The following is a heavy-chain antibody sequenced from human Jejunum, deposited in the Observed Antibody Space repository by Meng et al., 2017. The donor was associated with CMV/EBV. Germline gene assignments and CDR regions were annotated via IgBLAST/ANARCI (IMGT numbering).Heavy chain of an antibody. J-gene: IGHJ5*02. CDR3: ARGFVKYTVTRVGNWFDP. V-gene: IGHV4-34*01. D-gene: IGHD4-17*01. Sequence: QVQLQQWGAGLLTPSETLSLPCAVYGGSFSGYYWSWIRQPPGKGLEWIGEINHSGSTNYNPSLKSRVTISVDTSKNQFSLKLSSVTAADTAVYYCARGFVKYTVTRVGNWFDPWGQGTLVPVSS. CDR2: INHSGST. CDR1: GGSFSGYY.